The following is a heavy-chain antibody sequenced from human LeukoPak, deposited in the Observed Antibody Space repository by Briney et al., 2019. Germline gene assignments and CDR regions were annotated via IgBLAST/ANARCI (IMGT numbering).Heavy chain of an antibody. D-gene: IGHD2/OR15-2a*01. CDR3: ASCHYNSIPDF. CDR2: ISSRSDYT. V-gene: IGHV3-11*03. CDR1: GFTFRDYY. Sequence: GGSLRLSCGASGFTFRDYYMTWIRQAPGKGLEWVSYISSRSDYTNYADSVKGRFTISRDNAKNSLYLQMNSLRAEDTAGYYCASCHYNSIPDFWGQGTLVTVSS. J-gene: IGHJ4*02.